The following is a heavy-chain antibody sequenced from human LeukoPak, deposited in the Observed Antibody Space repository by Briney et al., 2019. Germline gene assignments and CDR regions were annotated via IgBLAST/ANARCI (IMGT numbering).Heavy chain of an antibody. Sequence: GGSLRLSRAASGFTFSSYEMNWVRQAPGKGLEWVSYISSSGSTIYYADSVKGRFTISRDNAKNSLYLQMNSLRAEDTAVYYCARDFTVAGYYYHYGMDVWGQGTTVTVSS. CDR3: ARDFTVAGYYYHYGMDV. CDR2: ISSSGSTI. J-gene: IGHJ6*02. V-gene: IGHV3-48*03. D-gene: IGHD4-23*01. CDR1: GFTFSSYE.